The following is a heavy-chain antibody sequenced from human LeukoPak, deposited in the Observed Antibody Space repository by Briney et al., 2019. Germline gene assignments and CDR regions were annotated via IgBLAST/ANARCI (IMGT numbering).Heavy chain of an antibody. Sequence: SETLSLTCAVYGGSFSGYYWSWIRQPPGKGLEWIGEINHSGSTNYNPSLKSRVTISVDTSKNQFSLKLSSVTAADTAVYYCARRPRRYYDSSGYYPSFDYWGQGTLVTVSS. D-gene: IGHD3-22*01. CDR3: ARRPRRYYDSSGYYPSFDY. V-gene: IGHV4-34*01. CDR1: GGSFSGYY. J-gene: IGHJ4*02. CDR2: INHSGST.